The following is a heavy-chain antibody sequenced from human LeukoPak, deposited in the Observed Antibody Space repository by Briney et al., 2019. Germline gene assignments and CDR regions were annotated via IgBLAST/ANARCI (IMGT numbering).Heavy chain of an antibody. V-gene: IGHV3-30*02. CDR1: GFTFSSYG. Sequence: PGGSLRLSCAASGFTFSSYGMPWVRQAPGKGLEWVAFIRYDGSNKYYADSVKGRFTISRDNSKNTLYLQMNSLRAEDTAVYYCAKDRRYYDYVWGSPYFDYWGQGTLVTVSS. J-gene: IGHJ4*02. D-gene: IGHD3-16*01. CDR2: IRYDGSNK. CDR3: AKDRRYYDYVWGSPYFDY.